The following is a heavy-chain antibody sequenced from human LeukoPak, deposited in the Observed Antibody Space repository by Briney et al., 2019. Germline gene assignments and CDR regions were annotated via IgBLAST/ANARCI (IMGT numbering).Heavy chain of an antibody. CDR1: GGSISSYY. CDR2: FYYSWST. J-gene: IGHJ5*02. CDR3: ARLGDFDYYGSGSQGAWFDP. Sequence: SETLSPTCTVSGGSISSYYWSWIRQPPRKGQELLGSFYYSWSTYYNPSLKSRVTISVDTSKNQFSLKLNSVTAADTAVYCCARLGDFDYYGSGSQGAWFDPWGQGTLVTVSS. D-gene: IGHD3-10*01. V-gene: IGHV4-59*05.